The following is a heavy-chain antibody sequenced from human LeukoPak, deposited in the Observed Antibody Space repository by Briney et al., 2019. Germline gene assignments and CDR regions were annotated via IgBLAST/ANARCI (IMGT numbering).Heavy chain of an antibody. CDR1: GGSISSYY. D-gene: IGHD6-19*01. J-gene: IGHJ4*02. Sequence: SETLSLTCTVSGGSISSYYWSWIRQPPGKGLEWIGYIYYSGSANDNPSLISPVTISVDTSKNQSSLKMSLVTAAETSVYSCARHPGQCEAFDYWGQGTLVTVSS. CDR2: IYYSGSA. V-gene: IGHV4-59*08. CDR3: ARHPGQCEAFDY.